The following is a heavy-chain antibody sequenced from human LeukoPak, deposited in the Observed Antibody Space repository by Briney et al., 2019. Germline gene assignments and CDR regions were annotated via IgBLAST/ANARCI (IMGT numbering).Heavy chain of an antibody. J-gene: IGHJ3*02. V-gene: IGHV3-20*01. Sequence: SGGSLRLSCAASGFTSDDYGMNWVRQAPGKGLEWDSGITWNGGSTGYADSVKGRFTISRDNAKNSLYLQMNSLRAEDTALYHCAREKMRAFDIWGQGTMVTVSS. CDR1: GFTSDDYG. CDR2: ITWNGGST. CDR3: AREKMRAFDI.